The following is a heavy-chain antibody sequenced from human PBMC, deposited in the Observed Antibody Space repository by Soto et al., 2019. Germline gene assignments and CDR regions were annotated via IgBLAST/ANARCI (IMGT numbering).Heavy chain of an antibody. CDR1: GGTFSSYT. CDR2: IIPILGIA. Sequence: QVQLVQSGAEVKKPGSSVKVSCKASGGTFSSYTISWVRQAPGQGLEWMGRIIPILGIANYAQKFQGRVTITADKSTSTAYMGLSSLRSEDTAVYYCATSPHYYDSSGYYRYYYGMDVWGQGTTVTVSS. V-gene: IGHV1-69*02. J-gene: IGHJ6*02. D-gene: IGHD3-22*01. CDR3: ATSPHYYDSSGYYRYYYGMDV.